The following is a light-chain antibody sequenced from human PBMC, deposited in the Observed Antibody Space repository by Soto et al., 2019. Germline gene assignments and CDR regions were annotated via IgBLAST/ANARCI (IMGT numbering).Light chain of an antibody. CDR3: SSYAGSKVV. V-gene: IGLV2-8*01. CDR2: EVS. CDR1: SRDVGGYNY. Sequence: HSALTQPPSASGSPGQSVTISCTGTSRDVGGYNYVSWYQQHPGKAPKLMIYEVSKRPSGVPDRFSGSKSGNTASLTVSGLQAEDEADYYCSSYAGSKVVFGGGTKLTV. J-gene: IGLJ2*01.